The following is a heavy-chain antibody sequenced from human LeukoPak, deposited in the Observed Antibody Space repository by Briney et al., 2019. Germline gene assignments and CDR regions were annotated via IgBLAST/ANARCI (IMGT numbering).Heavy chain of an antibody. CDR3: ASGSSLTGDPRFFDL. J-gene: IGHJ2*01. Sequence: GASAKVSCKASGYTFPRFYMHGVRQAPGQGLEWMGILNPSGGSTSYAQKLQGRVTMTRDMATSTVYMELSSLRSEDTAVYYCASGSSLTGDPRFFDLWGRGTLVTVSS. V-gene: IGHV1-46*01. CDR1: GYTFPRFY. CDR2: LNPSGGST. D-gene: IGHD7-27*01.